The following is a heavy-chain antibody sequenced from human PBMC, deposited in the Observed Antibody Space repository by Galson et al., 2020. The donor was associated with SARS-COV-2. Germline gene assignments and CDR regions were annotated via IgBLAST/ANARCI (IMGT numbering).Heavy chain of an antibody. CDR2: IRYDGSNK. D-gene: IGHD2-2*01. CDR1: GFTFSSYG. V-gene: IGHV3-30*02. Sequence: GESLKISCAASGFTFSSYGMHWVRKAPGKGLEWVAFIRYDGSNKYYADSVKGRFTISRDNSKNTLYLQMNSLRAEDTAVYYCAKDPCSSTSCYFSDYMDVWGKGTTVTVSS. CDR3: AKDPCSSTSCYFSDYMDV. J-gene: IGHJ6*03.